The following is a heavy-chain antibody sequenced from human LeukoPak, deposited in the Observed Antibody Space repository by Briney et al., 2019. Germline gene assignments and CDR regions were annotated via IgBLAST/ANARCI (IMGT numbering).Heavy chain of an antibody. CDR1: GYTLTELS. Sequence: ASVKVSCKVSGYTLTELSMHWVRQAHGKGLEWMGGFDPEDGETIYAQKFQGRVTMTEDTSTDTAYMELSSLRSEDTAVYYCATSRPFYDPNYFDYWGQGTLVTVSS. D-gene: IGHD3-16*01. CDR3: ATSRPFYDPNYFDY. CDR2: FDPEDGET. J-gene: IGHJ4*02. V-gene: IGHV1-24*01.